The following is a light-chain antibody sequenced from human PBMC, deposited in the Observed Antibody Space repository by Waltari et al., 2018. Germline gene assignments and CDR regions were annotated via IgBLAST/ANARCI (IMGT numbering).Light chain of an antibody. Sequence: DIVMTQSPDSLAVSLGERATINCKSSQSVLYSSNNKNYLAWYQQKPGQPPRRLIYWASTRESGVPDRFSGSGSGTDFTLTISSLQAEDVAVYYCQQYYSTHTFGQGTKLEIK. CDR2: WAS. CDR3: QQYYSTHT. CDR1: QSVLYSSNNKNY. V-gene: IGKV4-1*01. J-gene: IGKJ2*01.